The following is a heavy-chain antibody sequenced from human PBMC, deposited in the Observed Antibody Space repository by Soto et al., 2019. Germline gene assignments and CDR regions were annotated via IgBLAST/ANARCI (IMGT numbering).Heavy chain of an antibody. CDR1: EFTFSRYA. V-gene: IGHV3-23*01. CDR3: AKDQGGGSNTFDL. J-gene: IGHJ4*02. CDR2: IRGSGDST. D-gene: IGHD5-12*01. Sequence: EVRLSESGGGLVQPGGSLRLSCAASEFTFSRYAMIWVRQAPGKGLEWVSTIRGSGDSTFYADSVKGRFTVSRDNSENTLELQMNSLRAEDTAFYYCAKDQGGGSNTFDLWGQGTLVTVSS.